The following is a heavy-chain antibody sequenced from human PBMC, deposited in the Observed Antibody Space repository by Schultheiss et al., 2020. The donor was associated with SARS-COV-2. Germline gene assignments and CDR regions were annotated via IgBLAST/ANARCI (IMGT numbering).Heavy chain of an antibody. V-gene: IGHV3-30*18. Sequence: GGSLRLSCAASGFTFGSYWMSWVRQAPGKGLEWVAVISYDGSNKYYADSVKGRFTISRDNSKNTLYLQMNSLRAEDTAVYYCAKDLAAVADPVYYYYYGMDVWGQGTTVTVSS. J-gene: IGHJ6*02. D-gene: IGHD6-19*01. CDR1: GFTFGSYW. CDR3: AKDLAAVADPVYYYYYGMDV. CDR2: ISYDGSNK.